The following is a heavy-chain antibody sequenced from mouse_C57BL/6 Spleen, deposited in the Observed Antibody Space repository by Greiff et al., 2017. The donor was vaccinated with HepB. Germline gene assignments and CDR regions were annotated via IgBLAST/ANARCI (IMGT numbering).Heavy chain of an antibody. J-gene: IGHJ2*01. CDR2: INPNNGGT. D-gene: IGHD1-1*01. CDR1: GYTFTDYN. V-gene: IGHV1-18*01. CDR3: ARRGSSYVGVFDY. Sequence: VHVKQSGPELVKPGASVKIPCKASGYTFTDYNMDWVKQSHGKSLEWIGDINPNNGGTIYNQKFKGKATLTVDKSSSTAYMELRSLTSEDSAVYYCARRGSSYVGVFDYWGQGTTLTVSS.